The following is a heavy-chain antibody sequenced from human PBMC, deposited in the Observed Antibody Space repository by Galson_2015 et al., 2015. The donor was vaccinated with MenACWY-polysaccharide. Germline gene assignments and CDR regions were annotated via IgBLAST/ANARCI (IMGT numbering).Heavy chain of an antibody. CDR1: GFTFTSYA. CDR2: IRSSGANT. CDR3: AKDSTNFWSVAGRFDH. V-gene: IGHV3-23*01. D-gene: IGHD3-3*01. J-gene: IGHJ5*02. Sequence: LRLSCAASGFTFTSYAMSWVRQAPGKGLEWVSAIRSSGANTYYADSVKGRFTISRDNSKNTLYLQMNSLRAEDTAVYYCAKDSTNFWSVAGRFDHWGQGTLVTVSS.